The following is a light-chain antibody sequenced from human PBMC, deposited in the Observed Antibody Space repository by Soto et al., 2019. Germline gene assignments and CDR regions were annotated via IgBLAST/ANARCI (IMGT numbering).Light chain of an antibody. CDR1: SSDVGGYNY. CDR3: SSYTRSSTSVV. J-gene: IGLJ2*01. Sequence: QSALTQPASVSGSPGQSITISCTGTSSDVGGYNYVSWYQQYPGKAPKLMIYDVSKRPSGVSNRFSGSKSGNTASLTISGRQAEDEADYYCSSYTRSSTSVVFGGGTKLTVL. CDR2: DVS. V-gene: IGLV2-14*01.